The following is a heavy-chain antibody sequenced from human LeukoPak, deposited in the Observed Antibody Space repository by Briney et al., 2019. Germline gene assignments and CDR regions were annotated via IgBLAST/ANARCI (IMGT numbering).Heavy chain of an antibody. V-gene: IGHV1-2*02. Sequence: SSLRCACRACGYTFTGYYMHWVRQASGKGLEWMGWINPNSGGTNYAQKFQGRVTMTRDTSISTAYMELSRLRSDDTAVYYCARGNMVRGVDCWGQGTLVTVSS. CDR1: GYTFTGYY. CDR2: INPNSGGT. CDR3: ARGNMVRGVDC. D-gene: IGHD3-10*01. J-gene: IGHJ4*02.